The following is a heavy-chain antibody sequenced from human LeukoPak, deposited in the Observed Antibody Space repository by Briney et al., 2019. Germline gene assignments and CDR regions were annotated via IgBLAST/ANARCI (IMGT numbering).Heavy chain of an antibody. V-gene: IGHV3-7*01. CDR1: GFTFSTSW. J-gene: IGHJ4*02. D-gene: IGHD3-10*01. CDR2: IKQDGSEK. Sequence: PGGSLRLSCAASGFTFSTSWMSWVRQVPGKGLEWVANIKQDGSEKYYVDSVKGRFTISRDNAKNSLYLQMNSLRAEDTAVYYCASQITISYYFDYWGQGTLVTVSS. CDR3: ASQITISYYFDY.